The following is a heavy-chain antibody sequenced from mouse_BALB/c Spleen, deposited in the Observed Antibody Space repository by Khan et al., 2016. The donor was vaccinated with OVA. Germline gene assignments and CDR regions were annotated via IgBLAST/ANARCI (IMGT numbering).Heavy chain of an antibody. CDR1: GYSITSNYA. D-gene: IGHD1-1*01. J-gene: IGHJ4*01. CDR3: ARGNYYGYTMDY. CDR2: ISYSGPT. V-gene: IGHV3-2*02. Sequence: EVQLQESGPGLVKPSQSLSLTCTVTGYSITSNYAWNWIRQFPGNKLEWMGYISYSGPTSYNPSLKSRISITRDTSKNQFFLQLNSVTTEDTATYYCARGNYYGYTMDYWGQGTSVTVSS.